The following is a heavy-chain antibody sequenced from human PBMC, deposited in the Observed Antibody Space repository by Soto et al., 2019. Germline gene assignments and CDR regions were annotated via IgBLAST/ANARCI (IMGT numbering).Heavy chain of an antibody. Sequence: PGGSLRLSCAASGFTFSAYGMHWVRQAPGKGLEWVAVIWYDGSNKYYADSVKGRFTISRDNSKNTLNLQMNSLRAEDTAVYYCARALSGSYAIDYWGQGTLVTVSS. D-gene: IGHD1-26*01. CDR2: IWYDGSNK. CDR1: GFTFSAYG. V-gene: IGHV3-33*01. J-gene: IGHJ4*02. CDR3: ARALSGSYAIDY.